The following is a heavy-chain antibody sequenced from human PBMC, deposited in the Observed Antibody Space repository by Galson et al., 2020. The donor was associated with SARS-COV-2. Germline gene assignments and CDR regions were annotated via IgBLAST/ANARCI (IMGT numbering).Heavy chain of an antibody. CDR2: TSGSGGST. CDR3: ATKGEEFGDYFVLRH. CDR1: GFSFNNYV. D-gene: IGHD4-17*01. J-gene: IGHJ4*02. Sequence: GGSLRLSCAVPGFSFNNYVMSWVRQAPGKGLEWVPATSGSGGSTYYADSVKGRFTISRDNSKNTLYPQLNSLKAEDTAVYYCATKGEEFGDYFVLRHWGQGTLVTVSS. V-gene: IGHV3-23*01.